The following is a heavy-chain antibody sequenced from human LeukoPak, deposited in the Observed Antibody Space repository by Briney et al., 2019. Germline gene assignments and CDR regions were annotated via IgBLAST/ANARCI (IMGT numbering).Heavy chain of an antibody. D-gene: IGHD2/OR15-2a*01. V-gene: IGHV3-9*01. Sequence: GGSLRLSCAAPGFTFDDYAMHWVRQAPGKGLEWVSGISWNSGSIGYADSVRGRFTISRDNAKNSVSLQMNNLRAEDTAVYYCTRDATQYLRYGYFDSWGQGILVTVSS. J-gene: IGHJ4*02. CDR3: TRDATQYLRYGYFDS. CDR2: ISWNSGSI. CDR1: GFTFDDYA.